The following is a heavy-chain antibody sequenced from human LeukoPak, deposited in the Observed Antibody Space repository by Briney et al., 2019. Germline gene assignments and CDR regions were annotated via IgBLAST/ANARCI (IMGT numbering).Heavy chain of an antibody. Sequence: ASVKVSCKASGYTFTGYYMHWVRQAPGQGLEWMGWINPNSGGTNYAQKFQGRVTMTRDTSISTAYMELSRLRSDDTAVYYCARALLASYGSTLPFDYWGQGTLVTVSS. V-gene: IGHV1-2*02. J-gene: IGHJ4*02. CDR1: GYTFTGYY. CDR3: ARALLASYGSTLPFDY. D-gene: IGHD5-18*01. CDR2: INPNSGGT.